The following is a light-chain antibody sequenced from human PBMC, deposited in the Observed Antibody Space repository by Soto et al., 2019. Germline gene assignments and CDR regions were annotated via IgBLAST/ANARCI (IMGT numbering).Light chain of an antibody. Sequence: QSVLTQPPSVSGAPGQRVTISCTGSSSNIGAGYDVHGYQQLPGTAPKLLIYGNSNRPSGVPDRFSGSKSGTSASLAITGLQAEDEADYYCQSYDSSLSGRGVIFGGGTKLTVL. J-gene: IGLJ2*01. V-gene: IGLV1-40*01. CDR3: QSYDSSLSGRGVI. CDR1: SSNIGAGYD. CDR2: GNS.